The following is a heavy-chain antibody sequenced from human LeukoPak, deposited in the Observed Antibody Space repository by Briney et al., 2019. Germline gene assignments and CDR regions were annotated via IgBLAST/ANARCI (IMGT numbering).Heavy chain of an antibody. CDR3: AKLRGSGYYYYYYMDV. CDR1: GFTFSSYA. D-gene: IGHD3-10*01. Sequence: GGSLRLSCAASGFTFSSYAMSWVRQAPGKGLEWVSAISGSGGSTYYADSVKGRFTISRDNSKNTLYLQMNSLRAEDTAVYYCAKLRGSGYYYYYYMDVWGKGTTVTISS. V-gene: IGHV3-23*01. J-gene: IGHJ6*03. CDR2: ISGSGGST.